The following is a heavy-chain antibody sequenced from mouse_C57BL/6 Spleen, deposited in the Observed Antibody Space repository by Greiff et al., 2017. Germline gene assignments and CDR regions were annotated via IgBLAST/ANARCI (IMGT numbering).Heavy chain of an antibody. J-gene: IGHJ4*01. Sequence: EVQLQESGGGLVKPGGSLKLSCAASGFTFSDYGMHWVRQAPEKGLEWVAYISSGSSTIYYADTVKGRFTISRDNAKNTLFLQMTSLRSEDTAMYYCARPAQVYYYAMDYWGQGTSVTVSS. CDR2: ISSGSSTI. CDR1: GFTFSDYG. V-gene: IGHV5-17*01. D-gene: IGHD3-2*02. CDR3: ARPAQVYYYAMDY.